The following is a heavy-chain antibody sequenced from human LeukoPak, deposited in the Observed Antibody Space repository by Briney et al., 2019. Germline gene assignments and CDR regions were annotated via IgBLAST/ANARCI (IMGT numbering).Heavy chain of an antibody. CDR3: ARDLDCSSTSCYQGYYFHGMDV. V-gene: IGHV3-53*01. J-gene: IGHJ6*02. CDR1: GFTVSSNY. Sequence: GGSLRLSCAASGFTVSSNYMSWVRQAPGKGLEWVSVIYSGGSTYYADSVKGRFTISRDNSKNTLYLQMNSLRAEDTAVYYCARDLDCSSTSCYQGYYFHGMDVWGQGTTVTVSS. CDR2: IYSGGST. D-gene: IGHD2-2*01.